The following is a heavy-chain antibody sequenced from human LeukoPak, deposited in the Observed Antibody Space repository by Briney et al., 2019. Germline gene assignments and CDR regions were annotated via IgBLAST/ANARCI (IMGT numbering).Heavy chain of an antibody. CDR3: ASGDYGDTSITFDY. V-gene: IGHV5-51*01. D-gene: IGHD4-17*01. CDR2: INPGDSDT. J-gene: IGHJ4*02. CDR1: GYMSTNYW. Sequence: GESLKISCKVSGYMSTNYWIGRVRQMPGKGLEWMGIINPGDSDTRYSPSFQGQVTISADKSINTAYLQWSSLKASDSAMYYCASGDYGDTSITFDYWGQGALVTVSS.